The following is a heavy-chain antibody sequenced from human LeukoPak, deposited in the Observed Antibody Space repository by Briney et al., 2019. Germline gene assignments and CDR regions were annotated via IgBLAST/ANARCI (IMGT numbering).Heavy chain of an antibody. CDR3: AREDPQTTVPEGMDV. Sequence: SETLSLTCTVFGCSISSYYWSWIRQPPGKGLEWIGYIYTSGSTNYNPSLKSRVTISVDTSKNQFSLKLSSVTAADTAVYFCAREDPQTTVPEGMDVWGQGTTVTVSS. V-gene: IGHV4-59*01. J-gene: IGHJ6*02. CDR2: IYTSGST. D-gene: IGHD4-17*01. CDR1: GCSISSYY.